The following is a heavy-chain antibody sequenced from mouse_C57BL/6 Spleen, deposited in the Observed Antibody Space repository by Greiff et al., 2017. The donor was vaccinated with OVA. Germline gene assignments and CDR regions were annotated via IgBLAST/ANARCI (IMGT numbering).Heavy chain of an antibody. CDR1: GFSLSTSGMG. D-gene: IGHD1-1*01. Sequence: QVTLKECGPGILQSSQTLSLTCSFSGFSLSTSGMGVSWIRQPSGKGLEWLAHIYWDDDKRYNPSLKSRLTISTDTSRNQVFLKITSVDTADTATYYCARRRYGSSYGAMDYWGQGTSVTVSS. J-gene: IGHJ4*01. CDR2: IYWDDDK. CDR3: ARRRYGSSYGAMDY. V-gene: IGHV8-12*01.